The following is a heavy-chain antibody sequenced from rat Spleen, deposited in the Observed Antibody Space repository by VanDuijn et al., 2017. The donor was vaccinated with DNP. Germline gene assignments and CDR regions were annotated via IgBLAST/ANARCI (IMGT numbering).Heavy chain of an antibody. D-gene: IGHD5-1*01. CDR2: ISYDGSST. Sequence: EVQLVESGGGLVQPGRSLKLSCAASGFTFSNYGMAWVRQAPTKGLEWVATISYDGSSTYYRDSVKGRFTISRDNAKSTLYLQMDSLRSEDKATYYCARHLGAYWGQGVMVTVSS. CDR1: GFTFSNYG. CDR3: ARHLGAY. J-gene: IGHJ2*01. V-gene: IGHV5-29*01.